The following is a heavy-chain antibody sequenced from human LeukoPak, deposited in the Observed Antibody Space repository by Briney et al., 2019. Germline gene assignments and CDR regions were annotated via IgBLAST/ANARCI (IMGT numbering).Heavy chain of an antibody. CDR3: AKPTRGRVGDAFDI. V-gene: IGHV3-30*18. D-gene: IGHD3-10*01. CDR2: ISYDGTNK. J-gene: IGHJ3*02. Sequence: HTGGSLRLSCAASGFTFSSYGMHWVRQAPGKGLEWVAVISYDGTNKYYADSVKGRFTISRDNSKNTLYLQMNSLRAEDTAVYYCAKPTRGRVGDAFDIWGQGTMVTVSS. CDR1: GFTFSSYG.